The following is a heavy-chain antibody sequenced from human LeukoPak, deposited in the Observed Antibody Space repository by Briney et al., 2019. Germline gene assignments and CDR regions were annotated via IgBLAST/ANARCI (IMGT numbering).Heavy chain of an antibody. D-gene: IGHD2-2*01. J-gene: IGHJ4*02. CDR3: ARFWLGYCSSTSCYRVGYFDY. V-gene: IGHV3-30-3*01. CDR1: GFTFSSYA. CDR2: ISYDGSNK. Sequence: GGSLRLSCAASGFTFSSYAMHWVRQAPGKGLEWVAVISYDGSNKYYADSVKGRFTISRDNSKNTLYLQMNSLRAEDTAVYYCARFWLGYCSSTSCYRVGYFDYWGQGTLVTVSS.